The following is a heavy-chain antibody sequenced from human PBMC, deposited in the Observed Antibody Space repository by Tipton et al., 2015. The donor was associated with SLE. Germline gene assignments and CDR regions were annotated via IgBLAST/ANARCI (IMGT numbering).Heavy chain of an antibody. V-gene: IGHV3-21*01. Sequence: SLRLSCAASGFTFSSFTMNWVRQAPGKGLEWVSSISSSSSYIYYADSVKGRFTISRDNAKNSLYLQMNSLRAEDTAVYYCASPADPYSDSSGYHIGAFDIWGQGTMATVSS. CDR1: GFTFSSFT. CDR2: ISSSSSYI. J-gene: IGHJ3*02. D-gene: IGHD3-22*01. CDR3: ASPADPYSDSSGYHIGAFDI.